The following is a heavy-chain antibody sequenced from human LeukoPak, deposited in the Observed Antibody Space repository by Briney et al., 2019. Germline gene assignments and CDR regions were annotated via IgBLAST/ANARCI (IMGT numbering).Heavy chain of an antibody. CDR2: IYTSGST. CDR1: GGSISSGSYY. J-gene: IGHJ4*02. CDR3: ASYYDYVWGSYRYTVDY. D-gene: IGHD3-16*02. V-gene: IGHV4-61*02. Sequence: PSQTLSLTCIVSGGSISSGSYYWSWIRQPAGKGLEWIGRIYTSGSTNYNPSLKSRVTISVDTSKNQFSLKLSSVTAADTAVYYCASYYDYVWGSYRYTVDYWGQGTLVTVSS.